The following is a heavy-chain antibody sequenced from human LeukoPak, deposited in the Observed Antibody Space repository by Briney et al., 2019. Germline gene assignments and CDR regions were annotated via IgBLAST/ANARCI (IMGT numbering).Heavy chain of an antibody. Sequence: SEILSLTYIVSGGSISSSTYYWAWIRQPPGKGLEWIGNIYYSGSTYYSPSFKSRVTISVDTSKNQFSLKLTSVTAADTAVYYCARGPYKYDGSGAFDIWGQGTMVTVSS. V-gene: IGHV4-39*01. CDR2: IYYSGST. CDR3: ARGPYKYDGSGAFDI. D-gene: IGHD3-22*01. J-gene: IGHJ3*02. CDR1: GGSISSSTYY.